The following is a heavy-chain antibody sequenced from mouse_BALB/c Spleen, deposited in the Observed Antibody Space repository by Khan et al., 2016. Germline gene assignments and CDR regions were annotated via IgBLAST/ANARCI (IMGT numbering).Heavy chain of an antibody. J-gene: IGHJ3*01. CDR1: GYTFSSYW. CDR3: ARGVY. V-gene: IGHV1-9*01. Sequence: QVQLKQSGAELTKPGASVKISCKATGYTFSSYWLEWVKERPGHGLEWIGEILPGSGSTNYHEKFKGKATFTAETSSNTAYMQLSSLTSEDSAVYYCARGVYWGQGTLVTVSA. CDR2: ILPGSGST.